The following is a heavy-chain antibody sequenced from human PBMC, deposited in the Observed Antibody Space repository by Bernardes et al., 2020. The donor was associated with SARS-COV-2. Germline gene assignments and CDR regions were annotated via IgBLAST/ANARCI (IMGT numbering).Heavy chain of an antibody. V-gene: IGHV3-23*01. D-gene: IGHD6-13*01. CDR3: AKDAYGSNWYDAFDI. CDR2: ISGSGDST. CDR1: GFTFSSYA. Sequence: GGSLRLSCAASGFTFSSYAMNWVRQAPGKGLEWVSTISGSGDSTHYADSVKGRFTISRDNSKSTLYVQMNTLRVEDTAVYYCAKDAYGSNWYDAFDIWGQGTLVTVSS. J-gene: IGHJ3*02.